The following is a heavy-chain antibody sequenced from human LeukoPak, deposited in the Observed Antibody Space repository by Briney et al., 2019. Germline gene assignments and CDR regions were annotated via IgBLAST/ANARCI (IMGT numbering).Heavy chain of an antibody. J-gene: IGHJ4*02. D-gene: IGHD6-13*01. CDR2: IIPIFGTA. CDR3: ATESGETAAANLYYFDY. CDR1: GGTFSSYA. V-gene: IGHV1-69*13. Sequence: ASVKVSCKASGGTFSSYAISWVRQAPGQGLEWMGGIIPIFGTANYAQKFQGRVTITADESRSSAYMELNNLRSEDTAMYYCATESGETAAANLYYFDYWGQGTLVTVSS.